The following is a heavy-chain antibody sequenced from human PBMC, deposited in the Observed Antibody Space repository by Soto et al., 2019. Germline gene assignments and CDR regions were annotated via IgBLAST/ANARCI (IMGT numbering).Heavy chain of an antibody. CDR1: GFTLAGYA. CDR3: AKSIYASGSYYWDY. J-gene: IGHJ4*02. V-gene: IGHV3-23*01. Sequence: PGGPLRLSCAASGFTLAGYAMSWVSQAPGKGLEWVSGITGSGGGAYYADSVKGRFTISRDNSKNTLYLQMNSLRAEDTAVYYCAKSIYASGSYYWDYWGQGALVTVSS. D-gene: IGHD3-10*01. CDR2: ITGSGGGA.